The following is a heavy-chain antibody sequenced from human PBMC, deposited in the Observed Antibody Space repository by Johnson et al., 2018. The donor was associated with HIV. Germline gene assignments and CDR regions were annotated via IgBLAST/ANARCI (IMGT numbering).Heavy chain of an antibody. V-gene: IGHV3-20*04. CDR1: GFTFDDYG. CDR2: INWNGGST. CDR3: ARVRTGWENSFDF. D-gene: IGHD2-8*02. Sequence: VQLVESGGGVVRPGGSLRLSCAASGFTFDDYGMSWVRQAPGKGLEWVSGINWNGGSTGYADSVKGRFTISRDNSKSTLYLQMNSLRAEDTAVYYCARVRTGWENSFDFWGQGTMVTVSS. J-gene: IGHJ3*01.